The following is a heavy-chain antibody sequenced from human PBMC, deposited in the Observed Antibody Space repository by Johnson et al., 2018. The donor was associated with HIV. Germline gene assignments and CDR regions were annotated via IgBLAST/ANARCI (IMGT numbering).Heavy chain of an antibody. Sequence: VQLVETGGGWTQPGGSLRLSCAASGFTVRNRYMGWVRQAPGEGLQWVSHILNGGGPDYADSVKGRFTISRYNSENTLNLQMNSLRGEDTAVYYCATSSLGWGLDGFDIWGRGTMVTVSS. V-gene: IGHV3-53*02. D-gene: IGHD3-16*01. CDR2: ILNGGGP. J-gene: IGHJ3*02. CDR1: GFTVRNRY. CDR3: ATSSLGWGLDGFDI.